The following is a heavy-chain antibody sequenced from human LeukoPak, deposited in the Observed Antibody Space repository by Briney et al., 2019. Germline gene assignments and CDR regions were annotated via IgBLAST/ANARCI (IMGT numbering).Heavy chain of an antibody. CDR1: GYTFTGYY. J-gene: IGHJ4*02. Sequence: ASVKVSCKASGYTFTGYYMHWVRQAPGQGLEWMGWINPNSGGTNYAQKFQGRVTMTRDTSISTAYMELSRLRSDDTAVYYCARVAEMATIGGDYFDYWGQGTLVTVSS. CDR2: INPNSGGT. CDR3: ARVAEMATIGGDYFDY. V-gene: IGHV1-2*02. D-gene: IGHD5-24*01.